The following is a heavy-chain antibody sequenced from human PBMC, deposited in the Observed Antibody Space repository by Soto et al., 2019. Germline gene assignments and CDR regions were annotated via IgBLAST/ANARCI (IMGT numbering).Heavy chain of an antibody. D-gene: IGHD3-10*01. CDR3: AKGRGGSGSLTPRVDF. CDR1: GFTFHNYA. J-gene: IGHJ4*02. Sequence: EVQLLESGGGLVQPGGSLRLSCAASGFTFHNYAMTWVRQAPGKGLEWVSAISGGGDTTSYADSVKGRFTVSRDGSKNTLYLQMRSPRAEDTALYYCAKGRGGSGSLTPRVDFWGQGTLVTVSS. CDR2: ISGGGDTT. V-gene: IGHV3-23*01.